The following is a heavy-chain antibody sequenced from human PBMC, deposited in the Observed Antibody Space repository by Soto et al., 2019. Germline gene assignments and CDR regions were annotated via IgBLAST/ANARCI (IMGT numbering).Heavy chain of an antibody. J-gene: IGHJ1*01. D-gene: IGHD3-9*01. CDR2: IWYDGSSK. CDR1: GFTFSSYG. CDR3: ARARPTYGILTCFQY. V-gene: IGHV3-33*01. Sequence: QVQLVESGGGVVQPGSSLRLSCAASGFTFSSYGMHWVRQAPGKGLEWVAVIWYDGSSKYYADSVKDRFTISRDNSKNTLYLQMNSLRADDTAVYYCARARPTYGILTCFQYWGQGTLVTVSS.